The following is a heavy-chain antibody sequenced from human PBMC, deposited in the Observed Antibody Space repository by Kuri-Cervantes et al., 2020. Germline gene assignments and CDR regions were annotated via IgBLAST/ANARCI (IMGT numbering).Heavy chain of an antibody. Sequence: GESLKISCTASGFTFGDYGMTWFRQAPGKGLEWVCFIRSKPYGGTTEYAASVKGRFTISRDNAKNMLYLQMNSLRDDDTAAYFCARDPDQSGWSFFENWGRGTLVTVSS. V-gene: IGHV3-49*03. CDR2: IRSKPYGGTT. CDR3: ARDPDQSGWSFFEN. D-gene: IGHD6-19*01. CDR1: GFTFGDYG. J-gene: IGHJ4*02.